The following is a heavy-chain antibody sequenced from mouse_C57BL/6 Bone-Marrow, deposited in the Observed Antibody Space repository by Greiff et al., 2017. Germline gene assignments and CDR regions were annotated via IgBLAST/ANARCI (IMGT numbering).Heavy chain of an antibody. CDR3: ARLHFSVDY. J-gene: IGHJ4*01. Sequence: EVKLVESGGGLVQPGGSLKLSCAASGFTFSDYYMYWVRQTPEKRLEWVAYISNGGGSTYYPDTVKGRFTISRDNAKNTLYLQMSRLKAEDTAMYYCARLHFSVDYWGQGTSVTVSS. CDR2: ISNGGGST. CDR1: GFTFSDYY. V-gene: IGHV5-12*01. D-gene: IGHD1-2*01.